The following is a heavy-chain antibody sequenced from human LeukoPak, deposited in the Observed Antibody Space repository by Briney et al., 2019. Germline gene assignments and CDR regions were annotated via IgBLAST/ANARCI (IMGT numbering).Heavy chain of an antibody. J-gene: IGHJ4*02. CDR1: GGSISSYY. D-gene: IGHD3-22*01. CDR3: ARDYYDSSGPFFDY. V-gene: IGHV4-59*01. Sequence: SETLSLTCTVSGGSISSYYWSWIRQPPGKGLEWIGYIYYSGSTDYNPSLKSRVTISVDTSKNQFSLKLSSVTAADTAVYYCARDYYDSSGPFFDYWGQGTLVTVSS. CDR2: IYYSGST.